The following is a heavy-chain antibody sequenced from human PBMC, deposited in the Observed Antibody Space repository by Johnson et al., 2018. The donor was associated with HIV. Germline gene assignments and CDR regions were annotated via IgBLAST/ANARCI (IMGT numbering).Heavy chain of an antibody. CDR3: ARDGGSSPVQGAFDI. CDR1: GFTFDDYA. V-gene: IGHV3-9*01. CDR2: ISWNSGSI. J-gene: IGHJ3*02. Sequence: VQLVESGGGLVQPGRSLRLSCAASGFTFDDYAMHWVRQAPGKGLEWVSGISWNSGSIGSADSVKGRFTISRDNAKNTLYLQTSRLRTEDTAVYYCARDGGSSPVQGAFDIWGQGTMVTVSS. D-gene: IGHD3-16*01.